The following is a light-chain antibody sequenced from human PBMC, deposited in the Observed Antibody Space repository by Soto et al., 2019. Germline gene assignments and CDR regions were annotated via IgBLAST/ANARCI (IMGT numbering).Light chain of an antibody. V-gene: IGLV2-14*01. CDR2: DVS. Sequence: QSALTQPASVSGSPGQSITISCTGTSSDVGGYNYVSWYQQHPGKAPKIMIYDVSNRPSGVFNRFSGSKSGNTASLTISGLQAEDEADYYCSSYTSSSTYVVFGGGTQLTVL. CDR3: SSYTSSSTYVV. J-gene: IGLJ2*01. CDR1: SSDVGGYNY.